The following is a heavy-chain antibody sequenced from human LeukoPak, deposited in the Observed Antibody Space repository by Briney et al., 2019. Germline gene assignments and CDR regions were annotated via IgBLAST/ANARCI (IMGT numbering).Heavy chain of an antibody. J-gene: IGHJ4*02. D-gene: IGHD2-2*01. Sequence: GGSLRLSCAASGFTFTSYSMNWARQAPGKGLEWVSSISSSSSHIHYADSVKGRFIISRDNAKNSLHLQMNSLRAEDTAVYYCARNQIVVAPAAPDYWGQGTLVTVSS. CDR2: ISSSSSHI. V-gene: IGHV3-21*01. CDR3: ARNQIVVAPAAPDY. CDR1: GFTFTSYS.